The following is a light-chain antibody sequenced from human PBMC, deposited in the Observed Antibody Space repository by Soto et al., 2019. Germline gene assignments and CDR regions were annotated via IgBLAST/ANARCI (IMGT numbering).Light chain of an antibody. J-gene: IGKJ1*01. CDR1: EGIDNF. V-gene: IGKV1-17*03. CDR3: LQHNRYPWT. CDR2: AAS. Sequence: DIQMTQSPSAMSASVGDRVTITCRASEGIDNFLAWFQQKPGQVPKRLIYAASSLPSGVPSRFSGSGSGTEFTLTISSLQPEDFATYYCLQHNRYPWTFGQGTKVDIK.